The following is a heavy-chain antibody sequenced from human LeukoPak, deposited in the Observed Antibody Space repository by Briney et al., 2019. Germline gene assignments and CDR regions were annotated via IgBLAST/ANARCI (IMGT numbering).Heavy chain of an antibody. CDR2: ISAYNGNT. Sequence: ASVTVSFKASGYTFTSYGISWVRQAPGQGLEWMGWISAYNGNTNYAQKLQGRVTMTTDTSTSTAYMELRSLRSDDTAVYYCARVCGGSCYGRKGPNWFDPWGQGTLVTVSS. J-gene: IGHJ5*02. D-gene: IGHD2-15*01. V-gene: IGHV1-18*01. CDR1: GYTFTSYG. CDR3: ARVCGGSCYGRKGPNWFDP.